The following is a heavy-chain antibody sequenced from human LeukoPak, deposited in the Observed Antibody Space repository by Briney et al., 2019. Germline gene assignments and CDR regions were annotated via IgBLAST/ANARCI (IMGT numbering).Heavy chain of an antibody. CDR2: IIPIFGTA. CDR1: GGTFSSYA. J-gene: IGHJ6*03. V-gene: IGHV1-69*05. CDR3: ARDHCSSTSCYQDYYYYYMDV. Sequence: ASVKLSCKASGGTFSSYAISWVRQAPGQGLEWMGGIIPIFGTANYAQKFQGRVTITTDESTSTAYMELSSLRSEDTAVYYCARDHCSSTSCYQDYYYYYMDVWGKGTTVTVSS. D-gene: IGHD2-2*01.